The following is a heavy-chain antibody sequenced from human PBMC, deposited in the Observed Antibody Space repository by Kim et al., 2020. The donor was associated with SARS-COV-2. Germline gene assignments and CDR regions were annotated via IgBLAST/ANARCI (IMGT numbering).Heavy chain of an antibody. CDR1: GFTFSSYE. J-gene: IGHJ3*02. CDR2: ISSSGSTI. D-gene: IGHD3-16*02. CDR3: ASTPSRGDFYDYVWGSYRYLDGDAFDI. Sequence: GGSLRLSCAASGFTFSSYEMNWVRQAPGKGLEWVSYISSSGSTIYYADSVKGRFTISRDNAKNSLYLQMNSLRAEDTAVYYCASTPSRGDFYDYVWGSYRYLDGDAFDIWGQGTMVTVSS. V-gene: IGHV3-48*03.